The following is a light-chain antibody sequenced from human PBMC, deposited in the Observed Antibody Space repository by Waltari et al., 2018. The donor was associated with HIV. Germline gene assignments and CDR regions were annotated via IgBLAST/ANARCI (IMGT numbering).Light chain of an antibody. Sequence: QSVLTQPPSVSAAPGQRVTISCSGSSSNIENNYVSWYQHLPGTAPKLLISDKEKRPSGIPDRFSASKSGTSATLDISGLQTGDEADYYCGSWDNSLSAGVFGGGTKVTVL. V-gene: IGLV1-51*01. CDR1: SSNIENNY. J-gene: IGLJ2*01. CDR2: DKE. CDR3: GSWDNSLSAGV.